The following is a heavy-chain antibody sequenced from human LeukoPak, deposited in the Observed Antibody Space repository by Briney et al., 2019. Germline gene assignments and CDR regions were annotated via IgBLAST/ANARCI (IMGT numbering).Heavy chain of an antibody. CDR2: ISYDGSNK. CDR3: ARDLELSAFDI. J-gene: IGHJ3*02. CDR1: GFTFSSYA. V-gene: IGHV3-30-3*01. D-gene: IGHD3-16*02. Sequence: GGSLRLSCAASGFTFSSYAMHWVRQAPGKGLEWVAVISYDGSNKYYADSVKGRFTISRDNAKNSLYLQMNSLRAEDTAVYYCARDLELSAFDIWGQGTMVTVSS.